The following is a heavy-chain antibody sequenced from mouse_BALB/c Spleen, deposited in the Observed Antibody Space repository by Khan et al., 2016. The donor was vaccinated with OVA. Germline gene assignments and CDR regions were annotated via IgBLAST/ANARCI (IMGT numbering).Heavy chain of an antibody. J-gene: IGHJ2*01. CDR2: ISGDSSTV. CDR3: ATSDFYGYYFDY. Sequence: DVKLVESGGGLVQPGGSRKLSCAASGFTFSTYGMHWVRQAPEKGLEWVAYISGDSSTVYYADTVKGRFTISRDNPKNTLFLQMTSLMSEDTARYYCATSDFYGYYFDYWGPGTTLTVSS. CDR1: GFTFSTYG. V-gene: IGHV5-17*02. D-gene: IGHD1-1*01.